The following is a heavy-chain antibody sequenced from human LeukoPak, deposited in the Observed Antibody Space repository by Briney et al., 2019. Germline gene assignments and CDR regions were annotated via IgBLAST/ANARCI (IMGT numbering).Heavy chain of an antibody. D-gene: IGHD3-22*01. CDR2: IYYDGTT. Sequence: SETLSLTCTASGGSISTTSYYWAWIRQPPGKGLEWIVSIYYDGTTYYNPSLKSRVTTSIDTSKKQFSLNLSAVTATDTAVYYCARHFRREVLIGSAFDIWGQGTMVTVSS. J-gene: IGHJ3*02. CDR3: ARHFRREVLIGSAFDI. CDR1: GGSISTTSYY. V-gene: IGHV4-39*01.